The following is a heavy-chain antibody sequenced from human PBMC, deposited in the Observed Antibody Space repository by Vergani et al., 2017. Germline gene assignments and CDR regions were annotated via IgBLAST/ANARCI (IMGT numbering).Heavy chain of an antibody. CDR1: GFTFSDYA. V-gene: IGHV3-23*01. Sequence: EVQLLESGGGLAQPGGSLRLSCAASGFTFSDYAMTWVRQTPGKGLEWISVIVGGGYSTWYADSVKGRFIISRDNSKNTLHLQMNSLRADDTAVYYCTKGSRGYTGYFFDYWGQGTLATVSS. CDR3: TKGSRGYTGYFFDY. D-gene: IGHD5-12*01. J-gene: IGHJ4*02. CDR2: IVGGGYST.